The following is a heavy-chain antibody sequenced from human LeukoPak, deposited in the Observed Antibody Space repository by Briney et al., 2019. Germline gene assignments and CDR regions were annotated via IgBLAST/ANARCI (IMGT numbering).Heavy chain of an antibody. CDR2: ISGSGGST. V-gene: IGHV3-23*01. J-gene: IGHJ4*02. CDR1: GFTFSSYA. Sequence: GGSLRLSCAASGFTFSSYAMSWVRQAPGKGLEWVSAISGSGGSTYYADSVKGRFTISRDNSKNTLYLQMNSLRAEDTAVYYRAKHNLKTYYYGSGSYSYWGQGTLVTVSS. CDR3: AKHNLKTYYYGSGSYSY. D-gene: IGHD3-10*01.